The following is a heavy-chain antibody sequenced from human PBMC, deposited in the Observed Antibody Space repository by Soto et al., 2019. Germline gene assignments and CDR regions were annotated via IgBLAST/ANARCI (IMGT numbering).Heavy chain of an antibody. J-gene: IGHJ2*01. CDR3: AFENGGNSGWYFDL. Sequence: SVKVSCKASGGTFSSYAISWVRQAPGQGLEWMGGIIPIFGTANYAQKFQGRVTITADESTSTAYMELSSLRSEDTAVYYCAFENGGNSGWYFDLWGRGTLVPVSS. V-gene: IGHV1-69*13. CDR2: IIPIFGTA. D-gene: IGHD2-21*02. CDR1: GGTFSSYA.